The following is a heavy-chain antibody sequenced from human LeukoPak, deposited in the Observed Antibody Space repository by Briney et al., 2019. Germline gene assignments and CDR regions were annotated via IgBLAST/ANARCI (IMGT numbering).Heavy chain of an antibody. CDR3: ARDGYFDY. V-gene: IGHV1-24*01. CDR2: FDPEDGET. Sequence: GASVKVSCKVSGYTLTEMSTHWVRQAPGGALEWMGGFDPEDGETVYAPKFQGRVTMTEDTSADTAYMELRSLRSDDTAVYYCARDGYFDYWGQGTLVTVSS. CDR1: GYTLTEMS. J-gene: IGHJ4*02.